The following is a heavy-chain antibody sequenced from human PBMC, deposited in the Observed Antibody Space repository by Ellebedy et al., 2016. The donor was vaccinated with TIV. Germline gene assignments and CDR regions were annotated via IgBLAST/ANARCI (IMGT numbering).Heavy chain of an antibody. CDR3: ARDQRLRLGELRGSYGMDV. J-gene: IGHJ6*02. D-gene: IGHD3-16*01. CDR2: IYHSGST. V-gene: IGHV4-4*02. Sequence: SETLSLTXTVSGGSISSSNWWSWVRQPPGKGLEWIGEIYHSGSTNYNPSLKSRVTISVDKSKNQFSLKLSSVTAADTAVYYCARDQRLRLGELRGSYGMDVWGQGTTVTVSS. CDR1: GGSISSSNW.